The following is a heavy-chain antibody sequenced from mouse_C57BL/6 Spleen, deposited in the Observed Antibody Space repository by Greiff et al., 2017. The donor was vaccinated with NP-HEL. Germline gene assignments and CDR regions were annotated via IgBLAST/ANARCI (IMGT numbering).Heavy chain of an antibody. J-gene: IGHJ4*01. D-gene: IGHD4-1*01. Sequence: QVQLKQPGAELVRPGTSVKLSCKASGYTFTSYWMHWVKQRPGQGLEWIGVIDPSDSYTNYNQKFTGKATLTVDTSSSTAYMQLSSLTSEDSAVYYCARHWDGLYAMDYWGQGTSVTVSS. CDR2: IDPSDSYT. CDR3: ARHWDGLYAMDY. V-gene: IGHV1-59*01. CDR1: GYTFTSYW.